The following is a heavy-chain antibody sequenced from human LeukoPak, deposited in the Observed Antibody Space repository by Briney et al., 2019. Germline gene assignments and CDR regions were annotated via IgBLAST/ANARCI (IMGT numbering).Heavy chain of an antibody. V-gene: IGHV4-39*07. CDR3: ARVSPLNYYDSSGSDY. J-gene: IGHJ4*02. D-gene: IGHD3-22*01. CDR1: GGSISSSSYY. Sequence: SETLSLTCTVSGGSISSSSYYWGWIRQPPGKGLEWIGSIYYSGSTYYNPSLKSRVTISVDTSKNQFSLKLSSVTAADTAVYYCARVSPLNYYDSSGSDYWGQGTLVTVSS. CDR2: IYYSGST.